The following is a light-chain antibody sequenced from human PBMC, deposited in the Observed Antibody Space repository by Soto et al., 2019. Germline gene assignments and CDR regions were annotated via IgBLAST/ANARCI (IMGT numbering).Light chain of an antibody. Sequence: QSALTQPPSASGSPGQSGTIACTGTSSDVGDYNYVSWYQHHPGKAPKLMIYEVSKRPSGVPDRFSGSKSGNTASLTVSGLQADDEADYYCSSYAGSNNFVVFGGGTTLTVL. J-gene: IGLJ2*01. V-gene: IGLV2-8*01. CDR1: SSDVGDYNY. CDR2: EVS. CDR3: SSYAGSNNFVV.